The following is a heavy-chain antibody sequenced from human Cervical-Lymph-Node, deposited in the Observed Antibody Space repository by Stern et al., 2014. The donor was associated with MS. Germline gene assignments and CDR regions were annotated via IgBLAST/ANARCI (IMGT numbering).Heavy chain of an antibody. Sequence: VHLVESGAEVKKPGSSVKVSCKASGGTFSSYAISWVRQAPGQGLEWMGWISAYNGNTNYAQKLQGRVTMTTDTSTSTAYMELRSLRSDDTAVYYCARFFPRIQNWFDPWGQGTLVTVSS. CDR3: ARFFPRIQNWFDP. J-gene: IGHJ5*02. CDR1: GGTFSSYA. D-gene: IGHD5-18*01. V-gene: IGHV1-18*01. CDR2: ISAYNGNT.